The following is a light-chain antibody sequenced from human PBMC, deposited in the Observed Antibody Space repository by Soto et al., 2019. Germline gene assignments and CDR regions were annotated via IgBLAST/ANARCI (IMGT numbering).Light chain of an antibody. V-gene: IGKV3D-11*02. CDR2: GAF. CDR1: QSVTSNS. CDR3: QQRNIWHTVT. J-gene: IGKJ5*01. Sequence: EILLTQSPGTLSLSLGERATLSCRGSQSVTSNSLSWYQQKPCQAPRLLIYGAFNRATGIPARFSGSGSGTDFTLTISSLETEDFAVYYCQQRNIWHTVTFGQGTRLEIK.